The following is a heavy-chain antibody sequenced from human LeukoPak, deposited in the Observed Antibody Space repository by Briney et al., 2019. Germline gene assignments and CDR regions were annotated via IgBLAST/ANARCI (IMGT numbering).Heavy chain of an antibody. D-gene: IGHD2-21*01. Sequence: TSETLSLTCTVSGGSFSSYFWSWIRQPPGKGLEWIGYIYYSGSTHYNSSLKSRVTISLDTSRNQFSLKLSSVTAADPAVYYCARQLGDRLLFDYWGQGTLVTVSS. CDR2: IYYSGST. J-gene: IGHJ4*02. CDR1: GGSFSSYF. CDR3: ARQLGDRLLFDY. V-gene: IGHV4-59*01.